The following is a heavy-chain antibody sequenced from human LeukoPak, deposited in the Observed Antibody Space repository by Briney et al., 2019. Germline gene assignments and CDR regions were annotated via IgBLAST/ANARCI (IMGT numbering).Heavy chain of an antibody. CDR2: ISWNGDST. CDR1: GFTFDDFP. CDR3: VKVKYIYGYGLQTFDF. Sequence: GGSLRLSCSASGFTFDDFPMHWVRQAPGKGLEWVSLISWNGDSTYYADSVTGRFTISRDNTQNSLFLQMNSLRPEDTAVYYCVKVKYIYGYGLQTFDFWGQGTMVTVSS. D-gene: IGHD5-18*01. V-gene: IGHV3-43D*03. J-gene: IGHJ3*01.